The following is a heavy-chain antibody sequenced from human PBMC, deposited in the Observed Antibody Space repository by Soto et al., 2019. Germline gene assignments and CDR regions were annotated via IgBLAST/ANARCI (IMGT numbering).Heavy chain of an antibody. CDR2: INHSGST. V-gene: IGHV4-34*01. CDR3: ARSVEMATIDQHDYDYGMDV. Sequence: SETLSLTCAVYGGSFSGYYWSWIRQPPGKGLEWIGEINHSGSTNYNPSLKSRVTISVDTSKNQFSLKLSSVTAADTAVYYCARSVEMATIDQHDYDYGMDVWGQGTTVTVSS. J-gene: IGHJ6*02. D-gene: IGHD5-12*01. CDR1: GGSFSGYY.